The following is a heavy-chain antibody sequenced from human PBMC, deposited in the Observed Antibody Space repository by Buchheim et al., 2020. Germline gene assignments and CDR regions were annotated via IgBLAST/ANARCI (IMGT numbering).Heavy chain of an antibody. D-gene: IGHD6-19*01. Sequence: QVQLVESGGGVVQPGRSLRLSCAASGFTFSSYAMHWVRQAPGKGLEWVAVISYDGSNKYYADSVKGRFTISRDNSKNTLDLQMNSLRAEDTAVYYCAREIAVAGTIGWYFDLWGRGTL. CDR2: ISYDGSNK. CDR1: GFTFSSYA. J-gene: IGHJ2*01. V-gene: IGHV3-30-3*01. CDR3: AREIAVAGTIGWYFDL.